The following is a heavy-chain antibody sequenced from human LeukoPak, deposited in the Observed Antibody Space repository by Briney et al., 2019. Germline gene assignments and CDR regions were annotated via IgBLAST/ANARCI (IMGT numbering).Heavy chain of an antibody. J-gene: IGHJ6*02. CDR3: AKDAKVRYYYYGMDV. CDR2: ISYDGSNK. CDR1: GFTFSSYA. D-gene: IGHD1-1*01. Sequence: GGSLRLSCATSGFTFSSYAMSWVRQAPGKGLEWVAVISYDGSNKYYADSVKGRFTISRDNSKNTLYLQMNSLRAEDTAVYYCAKDAKVRYYYYGMDVWGQGTTVTVSS. V-gene: IGHV3-30*18.